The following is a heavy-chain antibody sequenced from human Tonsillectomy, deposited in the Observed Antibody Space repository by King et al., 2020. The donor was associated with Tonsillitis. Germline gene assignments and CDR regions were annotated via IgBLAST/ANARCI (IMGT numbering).Heavy chain of an antibody. Sequence: VQLVESGAEVKKPGASVKVSCKASGYTFTFYGITWVRQAPGQGVEWMGWISTSKGNTNYAQKLQGRVTMTTDTSTNTAYMELRSLRSDDTAVYYCAGGGPGPWLPRDWFDPWGQGTLVTVSS. J-gene: IGHJ5*02. V-gene: IGHV1-18*01. CDR1: GYTFTFYG. CDR3: AGGGPGPWLPRDWFDP. D-gene: IGHD5-12*01. CDR2: ISTSKGNT.